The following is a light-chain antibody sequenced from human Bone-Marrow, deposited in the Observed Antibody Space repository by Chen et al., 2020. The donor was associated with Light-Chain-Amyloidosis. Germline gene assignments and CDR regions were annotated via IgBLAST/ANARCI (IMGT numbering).Light chain of an antibody. V-gene: IGLV3-21*02. CDR3: QVWDTSSDHPV. CDR1: NIGSRT. CDR2: DDS. Sequence: SYVLTQPPSSSVAPGQTATITCGGTNIGSRTVHWYHQKPGQAPVVVVYDDSDRPSGIPERFSGSNSGNTATLTISRVDGGDEADYYCQVWDTSSDHPVFGGGTKVTVL. J-gene: IGLJ2*01.